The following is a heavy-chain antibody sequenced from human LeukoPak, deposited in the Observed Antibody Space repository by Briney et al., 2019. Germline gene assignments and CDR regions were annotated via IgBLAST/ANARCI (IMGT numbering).Heavy chain of an antibody. CDR3: ARVALRPIDYSNPEFDP. J-gene: IGHJ5*02. Sequence: PGGSLRLSCAASGFTFSSYSMNWVRQAPGQGLEWASYITSDSTTMFYADSVKGRFTASRDNAENSMYLQMNSLRAEDTAVYYCARVALRPIDYSNPEFDPWGQGTLVTVSS. CDR1: GFTFSSYS. D-gene: IGHD4-11*01. V-gene: IGHV3-48*01. CDR2: ITSDSTTM.